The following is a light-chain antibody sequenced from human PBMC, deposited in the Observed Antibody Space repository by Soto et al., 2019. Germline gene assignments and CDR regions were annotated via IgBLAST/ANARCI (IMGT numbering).Light chain of an antibody. CDR2: RNN. CDR1: SSNIGSNY. Sequence: QSVLTQPPSASGTPGQRVTISCSGSSSNIGSNYVYWYQQLPGTAPNLLIYRNNQRPSGVPDRFSGSKSGTSASLAISGLRAEDEADYYFAAWDDSLRVVFGGGTKLTVL. V-gene: IGLV1-47*01. CDR3: AAWDDSLRVV. J-gene: IGLJ2*01.